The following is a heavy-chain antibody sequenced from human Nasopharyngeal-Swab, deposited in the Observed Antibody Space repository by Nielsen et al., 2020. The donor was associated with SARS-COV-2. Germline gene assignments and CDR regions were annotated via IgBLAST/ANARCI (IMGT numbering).Heavy chain of an antibody. D-gene: IGHD1-26*01. Sequence: GESLKISCAASGFTFSSYAMSWVRQAPGEGLEWVSAISGSGGSTYYADSVKGRFTISRDNSKNTLYLQMNSLRAEDTAVYYCARGSGSYKEILFDYWGQGTLVTVSS. V-gene: IGHV3-23*01. CDR1: GFTFSSYA. CDR3: ARGSGSYKEILFDY. J-gene: IGHJ4*02. CDR2: ISGSGGST.